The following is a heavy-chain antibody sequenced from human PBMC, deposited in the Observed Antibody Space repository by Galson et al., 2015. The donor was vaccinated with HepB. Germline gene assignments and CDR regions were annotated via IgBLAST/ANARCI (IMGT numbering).Heavy chain of an antibody. CDR2: ISSSSSTI. Sequence: SLRLSCAASGFTFSSYSMNWVRQAPGKGLEWVSYISSSSSTIYYADSVKGRFTISRDNSKNTLYLQMNSLRAEDTAVYYCARDYSSSSFMAFLVYATYYYGMDVWGQGTTVTVSS. J-gene: IGHJ6*02. CDR1: GFTFSSYS. CDR3: ARDYSSSSFMAFLVYATYYYGMDV. V-gene: IGHV3-48*01. D-gene: IGHD6-6*01.